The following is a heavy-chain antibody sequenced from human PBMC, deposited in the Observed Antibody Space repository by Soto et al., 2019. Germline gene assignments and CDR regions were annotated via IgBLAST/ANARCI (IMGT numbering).Heavy chain of an antibody. J-gene: IGHJ6*02. V-gene: IGHV4-61*01. CDR2: IYYSGST. D-gene: IGHD6-25*01. Sequence: PSETLSLTCTVSGGSVSSGSYYWSWIRQPPGKGLEWIGYIYYSGSTNYNPPLKSRVTISVDTSKNQFSLKLSSVTAADTAVYYCARDHSSAYYNNGMDVWGQGTTVTVSS. CDR3: ARDHSSAYYNNGMDV. CDR1: GGSVSSGSYY.